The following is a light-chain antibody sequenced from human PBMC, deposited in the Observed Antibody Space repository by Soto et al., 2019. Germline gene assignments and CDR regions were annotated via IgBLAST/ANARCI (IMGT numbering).Light chain of an antibody. J-gene: IGKJ3*01. CDR3: RQYNNWPPVT. Sequence: ETVMTQSPATLSVSPGERATLSCRASQGVGNNLAWYQQKPGQAPRLLIYGTSIRATAIPARFSGSGSGTEFTLTISSLQSEDVAVYYCRQYNNWPPVTFGPGTKVDIK. CDR2: GTS. V-gene: IGKV3-15*01. CDR1: QGVGNN.